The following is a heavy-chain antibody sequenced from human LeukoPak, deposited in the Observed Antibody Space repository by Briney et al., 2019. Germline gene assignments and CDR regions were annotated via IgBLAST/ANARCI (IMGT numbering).Heavy chain of an antibody. CDR3: ARLDYGGHYFDF. J-gene: IGHJ4*02. CDR2: IYYSGST. V-gene: IGHV4-39*01. CDR1: GGSISSSSYY. D-gene: IGHD4-17*01. Sequence: SETLSLTCTVSGGSISSSSYYWGWIRQPPGEGLEWIGNIYYSGSTYYNPSLTSRVTISVDTSKNQFSLKLSSATAADTAVYYCARLDYGGHYFDFWGQGTLVTVSS.